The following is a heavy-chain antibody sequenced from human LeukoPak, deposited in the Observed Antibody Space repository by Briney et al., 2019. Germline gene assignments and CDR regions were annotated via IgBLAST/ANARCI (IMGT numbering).Heavy chain of an antibody. J-gene: IGHJ6*02. D-gene: IGHD6-19*01. Sequence: SETLSLTCTVSGGSISSYYWSWIRQPPGKGLEWIGYIYYSGSTNYNPSLKSRVTISVDTSKNQFSLKLSSVTAADTAVYYCARAGYSSGWYGSGMDVWGQGTTVTVSS. CDR1: GGSISSYY. CDR2: IYYSGST. V-gene: IGHV4-59*01. CDR3: ARAGYSSGWYGSGMDV.